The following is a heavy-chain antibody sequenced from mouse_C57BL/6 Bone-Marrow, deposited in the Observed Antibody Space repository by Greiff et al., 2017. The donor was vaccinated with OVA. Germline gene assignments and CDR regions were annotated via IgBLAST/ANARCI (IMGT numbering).Heavy chain of an antibody. CDR1: GYTFTRYW. CDR2: IYPGSGST. CDR3: ASYDYGSSFND. V-gene: IGHV1-55*01. Sequence: QVQLQQPGAGLVKPGASVKMSCKASGYTFTRYWITWVKQRPGHGLEWIGDIYPGSGSTNYTGQFKSTATLTVDPSSSTAYMQRSSLTSEDSAVYYCASYDYGSSFNDWGKGTTLTVSS. D-gene: IGHD1-1*01. J-gene: IGHJ2*01.